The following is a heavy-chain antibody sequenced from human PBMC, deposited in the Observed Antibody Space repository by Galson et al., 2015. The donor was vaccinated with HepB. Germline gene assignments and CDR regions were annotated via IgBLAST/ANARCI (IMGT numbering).Heavy chain of an antibody. D-gene: IGHD4-11*01. CDR2: IWYDGSNK. CDR3: ARDLKGKTTPRRYYGMDV. J-gene: IGHJ6*02. V-gene: IGHV3-33*01. Sequence: SLRLSCAASGFTFSNYGIHWVRQAPGKGLEWVAVIWYDGSNKYYADSVKGRFTISRDNSKNTLYLQMNSLRAEDTAVYYCARDLKGKTTPRRYYGMDVWGQGTTVTVSS. CDR1: GFTFSNYG.